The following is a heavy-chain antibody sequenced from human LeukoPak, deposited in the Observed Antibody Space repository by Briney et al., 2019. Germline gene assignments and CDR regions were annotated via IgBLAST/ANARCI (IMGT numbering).Heavy chain of an antibody. CDR2: ISGSGGST. CDR1: GFTFSSYA. CDR3: ARGYCSGGSCYLVSAFDI. J-gene: IGHJ3*02. V-gene: IGHV3-23*01. Sequence: PGGSLRLSCAASGFTFSSYAMSWVRQAPGKGLEWVPAISGSGGSTYYADSVKGRFTISRDNAKNSLYLQMNSLRAEDTALYYCARGYCSGGSCYLVSAFDIWGQGTMVTVSS. D-gene: IGHD2-15*01.